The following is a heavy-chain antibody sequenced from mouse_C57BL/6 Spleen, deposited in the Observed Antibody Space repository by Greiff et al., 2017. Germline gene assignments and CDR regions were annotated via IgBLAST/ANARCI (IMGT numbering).Heavy chain of an antibody. CDR1: GYTFTSYW. Sequence: QVQLQQPGAELVKPGASVKLSCKASGYTFTSYWMHWVKLRPGQGLEWIGMIHPNSGSTNYNEKFKSKATLTVDKSSSTAYMQLSSLTSEDSAVYYCAREGGTTIPFDYWGQGTTLTVSS. V-gene: IGHV1-64*01. J-gene: IGHJ2*01. CDR3: AREGGTTIPFDY. D-gene: IGHD2-4*01. CDR2: IHPNSGST.